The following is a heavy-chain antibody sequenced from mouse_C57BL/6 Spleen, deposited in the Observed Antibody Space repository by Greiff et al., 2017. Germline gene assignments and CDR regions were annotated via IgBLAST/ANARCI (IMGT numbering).Heavy chain of an antibody. D-gene: IGHD1-1*01. Sequence: EVKLMESGPGLVKPSQSLSLTCSVTGYSITSGYYWNWIRQFPGNKLEWMGYISYDGSNNYNPTLKNRISITRDTSTNQFFLKLNSVTTEDTATYYCARGGIGSSYGFDVWGTGTTVTVSS. V-gene: IGHV3-6*01. CDR2: ISYDGSN. CDR3: ARGGIGSSYGFDV. J-gene: IGHJ1*03. CDR1: GYSITSGYY.